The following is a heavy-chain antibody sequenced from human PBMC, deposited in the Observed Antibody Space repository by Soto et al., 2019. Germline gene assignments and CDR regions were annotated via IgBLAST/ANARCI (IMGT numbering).Heavy chain of an antibody. CDR1: GFTFSDYY. D-gene: IGHD1-1*01. CDR3: ARDVQLERFVYYYGMDV. V-gene: IGHV3-11*01. J-gene: IGHJ6*02. Sequence: PGGSLRLSCAASGFTFSDYYMSWIRQAPGKGLEWVSYISSSGSTIYYADSVKGRFTISRDNAKNSLYLQMNSLRAEDTAVYYCARDVQLERFVYYYGMDVWGQGTTVTVSS. CDR2: ISSSGSTI.